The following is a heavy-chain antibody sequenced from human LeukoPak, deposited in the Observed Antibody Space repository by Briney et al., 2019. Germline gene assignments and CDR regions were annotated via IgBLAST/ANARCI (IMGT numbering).Heavy chain of an antibody. Sequence: GGSLRLSCAASGFTFISFSMHWVRQAPGKGLEWVSYISLSSSTVYYADSLKGRFTISRDNAKSSLYLQMNSLRAEDKAVYYCSALLRAHSAEEPAAYWGQGTLVTVSS. V-gene: IGHV3-48*01. J-gene: IGHJ4*02. D-gene: IGHD3-3*01. CDR1: GFTFISFS. CDR2: ISLSSSTV. CDR3: SALLRAHSAEEPAAY.